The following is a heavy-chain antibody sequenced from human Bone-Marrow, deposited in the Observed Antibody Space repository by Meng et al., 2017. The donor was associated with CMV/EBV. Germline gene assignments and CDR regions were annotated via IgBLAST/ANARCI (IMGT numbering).Heavy chain of an antibody. CDR1: GFTFSSHG. J-gene: IGHJ4*02. V-gene: IGHV3-30*02. D-gene: IGHD4-11*01. CDR2: IRYAGSNK. CDR3: AKRLYYSTNRLDY. Sequence: GGSLRLSCAASGFTFSSHGMHWVRQAPGKGLEWVAFIRYAGSNKYYADSVKGRFTISRDNSKNTLYLQMNSLRAEDTAVYYCAKRLYYSTNRLDYWGQGTLVTVSS.